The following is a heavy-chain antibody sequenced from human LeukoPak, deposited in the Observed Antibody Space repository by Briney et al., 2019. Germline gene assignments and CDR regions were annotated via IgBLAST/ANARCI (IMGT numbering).Heavy chain of an antibody. CDR2: INAGNGNT. Sequence: ASVKVSCKASGYTFTGYYMHWVRQAPGQGLEWMGWINAGNGNTKYSQEFQGRVTITRDTSASTAYMELSSLRSEDMAVYYCARGDRRSGWNYWGQGTLVTVSS. CDR1: GYTFTGYY. D-gene: IGHD6-19*01. V-gene: IGHV1-3*03. J-gene: IGHJ4*02. CDR3: ARGDRRSGWNY.